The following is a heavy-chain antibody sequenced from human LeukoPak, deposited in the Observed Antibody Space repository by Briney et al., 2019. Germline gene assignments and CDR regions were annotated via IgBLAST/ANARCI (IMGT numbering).Heavy chain of an antibody. CDR2: ISFDGSDQ. J-gene: IGHJ6*02. V-gene: IGHV3-30*04. D-gene: IGHD3-22*01. CDR3: ARLSRSGATYFYYGMDV. CDR1: GFTSSGYA. Sequence: PGGPLRLSCAASGFTSSGYAVHWVRQGPGKGLDWVAVISFDGSDQYYADSVKGRFTISRDNSQNTVSLHMNSLKTEDTAVYFCARLSRSGATYFYYGMDVWGQGTTVIVTS.